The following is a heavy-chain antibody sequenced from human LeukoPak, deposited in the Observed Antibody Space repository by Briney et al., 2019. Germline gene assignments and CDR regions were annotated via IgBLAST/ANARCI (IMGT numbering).Heavy chain of an antibody. CDR2: INDSGGST. D-gene: IGHD3-10*01. J-gene: IGHJ5*02. V-gene: IGHV3-23*01. CDR3: AKDYGSGSYYNGWFDP. CDR1: GFTFSNYA. Sequence: GGSLRLSCAASGFTFSNYAMSWVRQAPGKGLEWVSAINDSGGSTYYADSVKGWFTISRDNSKNTLYLQMNSLRAEDTAVYYCAKDYGSGSYYNGWFDPWGQGTLVTVSS.